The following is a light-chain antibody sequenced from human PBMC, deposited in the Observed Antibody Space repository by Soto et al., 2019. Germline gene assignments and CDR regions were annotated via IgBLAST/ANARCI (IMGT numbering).Light chain of an antibody. J-gene: IGLJ2*01. Sequence: QSALTQPPSASGSPGQSVTISCTGASSDVGAYNYVSWYQQHPGKAPKLMIYEVNKRPSGVPDRFSASRSGNTASLTVSGLQAEDEADYYCSSSAGHSNLGVFGGGTKVTVL. CDR2: EVN. CDR1: SSDVGAYNY. CDR3: SSSAGHSNLGV. V-gene: IGLV2-8*01.